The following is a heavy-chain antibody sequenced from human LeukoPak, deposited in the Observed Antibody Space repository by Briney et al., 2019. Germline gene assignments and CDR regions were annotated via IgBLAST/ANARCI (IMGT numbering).Heavy chain of an antibody. Sequence: GGSLRLSCAASGFTFSSYGMHWVRQAPGKGLEWVAFIRYDGSNKYYADSVKGRFTISRDNSKNTLYLQVNSLRAEDTAVYYCARETTVVTLYYFDYWGQGTLVTVSS. V-gene: IGHV3-30*02. CDR2: IRYDGSNK. D-gene: IGHD4-23*01. CDR1: GFTFSSYG. CDR3: ARETTVVTLYYFDY. J-gene: IGHJ4*02.